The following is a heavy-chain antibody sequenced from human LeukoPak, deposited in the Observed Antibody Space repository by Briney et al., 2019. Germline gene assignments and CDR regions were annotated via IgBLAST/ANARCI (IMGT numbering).Heavy chain of an antibody. D-gene: IGHD5-12*01. V-gene: IGHV3-30*02. CDR1: GFTFSSYG. Sequence: PGGSLRLSCAASGFTFSSYGMHWVRQAPGKGLEWVTFIQDDGSNKYYADSVEGRFTISRDKSKNTLYLHMNSLRAEDTAVYHCATDHPSGIVAIGIFDYWGQGTLVTVSS. CDR2: IQDDGSNK. CDR3: ATDHPSGIVAIGIFDY. J-gene: IGHJ4*02.